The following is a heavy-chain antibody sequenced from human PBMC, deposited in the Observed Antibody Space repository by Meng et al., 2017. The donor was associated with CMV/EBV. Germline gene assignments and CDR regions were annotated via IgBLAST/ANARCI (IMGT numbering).Heavy chain of an antibody. CDR3: AREIPQAWAS. J-gene: IGHJ5*02. CDR2: IYGSGNT. Sequence: ESGGGLAQPGGSLRLSCTASGFSVSSNYMSWVRQAPGKGLEWISIIYGSGNTYYGDSVKGRFTISRDNFRNTLYLQMNSLRAEDTAVYYCAREIPQAWASWGQGTLVTVSS. D-gene: IGHD2-21*01. CDR1: GFSVSSNY. V-gene: IGHV3-66*01.